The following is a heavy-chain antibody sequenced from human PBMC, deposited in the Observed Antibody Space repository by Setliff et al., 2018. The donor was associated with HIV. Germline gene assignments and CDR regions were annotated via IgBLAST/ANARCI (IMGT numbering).Heavy chain of an antibody. D-gene: IGHD3-10*01. V-gene: IGHV4-34*10. CDR2: IDHTGST. J-gene: IGHJ5*02. CDR3: ARVITMVWTTFDP. Sequence: SETLSLTCAVYGGSLSGYHWSWIRQSPEKGLEWLGEIDHTGSTNYNLSLKSRITMSADPSKNHFSLELRSVTAADTAVYYCARVITMVWTTFDPWGQGTLVTVSS. CDR1: GGSLSGYH.